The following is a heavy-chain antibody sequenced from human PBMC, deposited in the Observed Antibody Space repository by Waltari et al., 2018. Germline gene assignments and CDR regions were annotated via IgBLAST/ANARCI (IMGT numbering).Heavy chain of an antibody. Sequence: QVQLQQWGAGLLKPSETLSLPCAVYGGSFSGYYWSWIRQPPGKGLEWIGEINHSGSTNYNPSLKSRVTISVDTSKNQFSLKLSSVTAADTAVYYCARGGDIVVVVAATPLDYWGQGTLVTVSS. J-gene: IGHJ4*02. CDR3: ARGGDIVVVVAATPLDY. CDR1: GGSFSGYY. CDR2: INHSGST. V-gene: IGHV4-34*01. D-gene: IGHD2-15*01.